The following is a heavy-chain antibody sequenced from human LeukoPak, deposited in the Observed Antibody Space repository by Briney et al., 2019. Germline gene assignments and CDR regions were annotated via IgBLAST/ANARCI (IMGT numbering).Heavy chain of an antibody. CDR2: ISYDGSNK. V-gene: IGHV3-30-3*01. CDR1: GFTFSSYA. Sequence: GRSLRLSCAASGFTFSSYAMHWVRQAPGKGLERVAVISYDGSNKYYADSVKGRFTISRDNSKNTLYLQMNSLRAEDTAVYYCARDHSSGWYSYYFDYWGQGTLVTVSS. D-gene: IGHD6-19*01. J-gene: IGHJ4*02. CDR3: ARDHSSGWYSYYFDY.